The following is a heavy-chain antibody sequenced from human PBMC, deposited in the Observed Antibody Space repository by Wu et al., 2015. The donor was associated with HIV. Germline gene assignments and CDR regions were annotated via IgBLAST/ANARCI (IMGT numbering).Heavy chain of an antibody. Sequence: QVQLVQSGAEVKKPGSSVKVSCKASGGTFSSFSVSWVRQAPGQGLEWMGGIIPLFGSAHSAQKFQDRLTVTTDDSTATVYMELNSLTSEDTAVYYCARDQEGFGEFPRWYFDLWGRGTLVTVSS. V-gene: IGHV1-69*05. J-gene: IGHJ2*01. D-gene: IGHD3-10*01. CDR1: GGTFSSFS. CDR2: IIPLFGSA. CDR3: ARDQEGFGEFPRWYFDL.